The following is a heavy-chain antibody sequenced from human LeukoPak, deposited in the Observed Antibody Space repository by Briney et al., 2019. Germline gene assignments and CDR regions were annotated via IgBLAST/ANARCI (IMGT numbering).Heavy chain of an antibody. D-gene: IGHD6-13*01. CDR1: GGSISSYY. J-gene: IGHJ3*02. CDR3: AREGPKIPSSSWSGWAFDI. V-gene: IGHV4-4*07. Sequence: SSETLSLTCTVSGGSISSYYWSWIRQPAGKGLEWIGRIYTSGSTNYNPSLKSRVTMSVDTSKNQFSLKLSSVTAADTAVYYCAREGPKIPSSSWSGWAFDIWGQGAMVTVSS. CDR2: IYTSGST.